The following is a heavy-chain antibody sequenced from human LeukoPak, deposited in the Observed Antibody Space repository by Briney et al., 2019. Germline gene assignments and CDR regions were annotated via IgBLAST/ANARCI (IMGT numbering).Heavy chain of an antibody. D-gene: IGHD3-10*01. V-gene: IGHV4-4*07. CDR3: ASVSTMVRGAKYGMDV. CDR2: IYTSGST. J-gene: IGHJ6*02. CDR1: GGSISSYY. Sequence: SETLSLTCTVSGGSISSYYWSWIRQPAGKGLEWIGRIYTSGSTNYNPSLKSRATMSVDTSKNQFSLKLSSVTAADTAVYYCASVSTMVRGAKYGMDVWGQGTTVTVSS.